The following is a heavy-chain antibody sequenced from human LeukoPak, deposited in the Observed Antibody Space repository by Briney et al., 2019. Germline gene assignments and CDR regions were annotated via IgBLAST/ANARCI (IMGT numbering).Heavy chain of an antibody. CDR1: GFTFAFRSYG. CDR2: IDDDGSDT. J-gene: IGHJ3*02. Sequence: GGCLRLACTAAGFTFAFRSYGMDWVRQAPGKGLVWISRIDDDGSDTIYADSVKCRFTISRDNAKNTLYLQMNRLRPDDTSVYYCSRGCYHHGLDIWGQGTKVTVSS. V-gene: IGHV3-74*01. CDR3: SRGCYHHGLDI. D-gene: IGHD3-16*02.